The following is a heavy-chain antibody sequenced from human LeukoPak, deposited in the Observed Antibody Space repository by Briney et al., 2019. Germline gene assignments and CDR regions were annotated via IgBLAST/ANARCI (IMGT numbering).Heavy chain of an antibody. CDR2: IYYSGST. D-gene: IGHD2-15*01. Sequence: SETLSLTCTVSGGSISSSSYYWGWIRQPPGKGLEWIGSIYYSGSTYYNPSLKSRVTISVDTSKHQFSLKLSSVTAADTAVYYCARDCSGGSCFSYYYYYYYMDVWGKGTTVTVSS. J-gene: IGHJ6*03. CDR1: GGSISSSSYY. CDR3: ARDCSGGSCFSYYYYYYYMDV. V-gene: IGHV4-39*07.